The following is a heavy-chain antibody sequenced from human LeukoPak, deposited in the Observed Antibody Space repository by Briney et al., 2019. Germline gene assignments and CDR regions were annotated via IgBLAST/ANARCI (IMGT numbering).Heavy chain of an antibody. Sequence: ASVKVSCKASGYTFTNYYMHWVRQAPGQGLEWMGVIDPNGGGASYPQKVQGRVTMTRDTSTSTVYMELSSLRSEDTAGYYCAAWGSSSSPLPGMDVWGQGTTVTVSS. CDR2: IDPNGGGA. J-gene: IGHJ6*02. CDR3: AAWGSSSSPLPGMDV. V-gene: IGHV1-46*01. D-gene: IGHD6-13*01. CDR1: GYTFTNYY.